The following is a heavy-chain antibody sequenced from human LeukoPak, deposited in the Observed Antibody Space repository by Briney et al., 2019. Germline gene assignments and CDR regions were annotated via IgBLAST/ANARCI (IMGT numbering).Heavy chain of an antibody. CDR1: GFTFSSYA. CDR2: ISGRGDYT. CDR3: VKRVDGSGSYYIDY. D-gene: IGHD3-10*01. J-gene: IGHJ4*02. V-gene: IGHV3-23*01. Sequence: GGSLRLSCAASGFTFSSYAMTWVRQAPGQGLEWVSAISGRGDYTFYADSVKGRFTISRDNSKNTLYLQMNSLRAEDTALYYCVKRVDGSGSYYIDYWGQGTLVTASS.